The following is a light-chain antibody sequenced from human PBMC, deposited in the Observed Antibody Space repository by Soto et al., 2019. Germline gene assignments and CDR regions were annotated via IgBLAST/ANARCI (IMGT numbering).Light chain of an antibody. Sequence: EIGLTQSVGTLSLSPRKRAPLPCRASQSVSYYLAWYQQKPGQAPRLLIYGAFSRATGIPDRFSGSGSGTDLTLTISRLEPEDFAVYYCQQYGSPGTFGQGTKV. V-gene: IGKV3-20*01. J-gene: IGKJ1*01. CDR1: QSVSYY. CDR2: GAF. CDR3: QQYGSPGT.